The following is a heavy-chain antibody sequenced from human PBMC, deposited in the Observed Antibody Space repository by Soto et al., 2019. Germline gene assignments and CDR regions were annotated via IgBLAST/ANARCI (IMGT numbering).Heavy chain of an antibody. CDR3: AREQQLDTGNFDY. CDR1: GYTFTNYA. J-gene: IGHJ4*02. D-gene: IGHD1-1*01. V-gene: IGHV1-3*01. CDR2: INAGNGNT. Sequence: ASVKVSCKASGYTFTNYAIHWVRQAPGQRLEWMGWINAGNGNTKYSQKFQDRVTITRDTSASTVYMALSSLRFEDTAVYYCAREQQLDTGNFDYWGQGALVTVSS.